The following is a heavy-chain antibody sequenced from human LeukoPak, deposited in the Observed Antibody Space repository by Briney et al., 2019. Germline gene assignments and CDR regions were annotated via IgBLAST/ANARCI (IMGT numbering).Heavy chain of an antibody. CDR3: ARGPAFDI. V-gene: IGHV4-30-2*01. J-gene: IGHJ3*02. CDR2: FYHSGST. CDR1: GGSISSGGYS. Sequence: SETLSLTCAVSGGSISSGGYSWSWIRQPPGKGLEWIGYFYHSGSTYYNPSLKSRVTISVDRSKNQFSLKLSSVTAADTAVYYCARGPAFDIWGQGTMVTVSS.